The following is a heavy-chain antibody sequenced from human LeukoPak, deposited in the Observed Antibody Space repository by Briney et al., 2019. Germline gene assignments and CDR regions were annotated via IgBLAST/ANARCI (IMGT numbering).Heavy chain of an antibody. CDR2: IYNNGGT. CDR3: ARASTLYSYGYLDASDI. V-gene: IGHV4-59*08. CDR1: GGSISNYH. D-gene: IGHD5-18*01. J-gene: IGHJ3*02. Sequence: PSETLSLTCSISGGSISNYHWNWIRQSPGKGREWIGDIYNNGGTKYNPSLETRVTISVDTSKNQVSLTLTSVTAADTAVYYCARASTLYSYGYLDASDIWGQGTMVTVSS.